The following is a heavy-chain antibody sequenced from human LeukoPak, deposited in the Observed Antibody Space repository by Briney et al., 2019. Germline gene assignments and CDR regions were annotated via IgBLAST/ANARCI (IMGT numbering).Heavy chain of an antibody. CDR1: GFTFSSYS. CDR2: ISSSSSYI. V-gene: IGHV3-21*01. Sequence: GGSLRLSCAASGFTFSSYSMNWVRQAPGKGLEWVSSISSSSSYIYYADSVKGRFTISRDNAKNSLYLQMNSLRAEDTAVYYCARATSSSSWYLYFDYWGQGTLVTVSS. CDR3: ARATSSSSWYLYFDY. D-gene: IGHD6-13*01. J-gene: IGHJ4*02.